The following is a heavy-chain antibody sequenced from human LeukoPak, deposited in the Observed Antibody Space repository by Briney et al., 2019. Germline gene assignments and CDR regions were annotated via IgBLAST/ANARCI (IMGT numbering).Heavy chain of an antibody. V-gene: IGHV1-46*01. Sequence: ASVKVSCKASGYTFTSYYMHWVRQPPGQGLGGMGILNPSGGSTSTAQKFQGRVTMTRDTSTSTVYMELSSLRSEDTAVYYCARDGGHRYYDFWSGSLSYYYGMDVWGQGTTVTVSS. CDR3: ARDGGHRYYDFWSGSLSYYYGMDV. CDR2: LNPSGGST. CDR1: GYTFTSYY. D-gene: IGHD3-3*01. J-gene: IGHJ6*02.